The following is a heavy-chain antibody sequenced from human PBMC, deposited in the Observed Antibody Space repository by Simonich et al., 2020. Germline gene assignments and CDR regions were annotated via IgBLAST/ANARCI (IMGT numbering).Heavy chain of an antibody. D-gene: IGHD6-13*01. J-gene: IGHJ1*01. Sequence: QVQLVQSGAEVKKPGASVKVSCKASGYTFTGYYMHWVRQAPGQGLEGIGWINPKRGGTNYEQKFQGRVTMTRDTSISTAYMELSRLRSDDTAVYYCARSHIAAAGTGYFQHWGQGTLVTVSS. V-gene: IGHV1-2*02. CDR1: GYTFTGYY. CDR2: INPKRGGT. CDR3: ARSHIAAAGTGYFQH.